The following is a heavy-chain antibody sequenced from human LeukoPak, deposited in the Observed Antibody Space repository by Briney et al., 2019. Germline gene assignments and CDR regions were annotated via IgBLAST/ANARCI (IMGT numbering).Heavy chain of an antibody. CDR1: GHSIANTFYY. CDR2: IYTTGST. CDR3: ARRQDGHDY. J-gene: IGHJ4*02. V-gene: IGHV4-61*02. Sequence: SETLSLTCTVSGHSIANTFYYWGWLRQPAGKGLEWIGRIYTTGSTDYNPSLKSRVTISLDTSRNQFSLKLSSVTAADTAVYYCARRQDGHDYWGQGTLVTVSS.